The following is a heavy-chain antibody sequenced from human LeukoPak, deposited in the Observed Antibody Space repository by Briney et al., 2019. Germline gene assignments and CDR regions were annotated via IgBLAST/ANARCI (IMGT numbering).Heavy chain of an antibody. J-gene: IGHJ4*02. CDR2: IKKDGSEK. CDR3: ARDLYRIVVVPHYFDY. Sequence: GGSLRLSCAASGFTFSSYWTSWVRQAPGKGLEWVAHIKKDGSEKYYVDSVKGRFTISRDNAKNSLYLQMNSLRAEDTAVYYCARDLYRIVVVPHYFDYWGQGTLVTVSS. V-gene: IGHV3-7*01. CDR1: GFTFSSYW. D-gene: IGHD3-22*01.